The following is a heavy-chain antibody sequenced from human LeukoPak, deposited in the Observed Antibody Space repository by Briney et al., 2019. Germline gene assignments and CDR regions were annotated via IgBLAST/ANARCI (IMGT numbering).Heavy chain of an antibody. V-gene: IGHV4-39*07. CDR1: GDSISSSSY. CDR2: IYYSGST. Sequence: SETLSLTCTVSGDSISSSSYWGWIRQPPGKGLEWIGSIYYSGSTYYNPSLKSRVTISVDTSKNQFSLKLSSVTAADTAVYYCARWSSGYYDAFDIWGQGTMVTLSS. J-gene: IGHJ3*02. D-gene: IGHD3-22*01. CDR3: ARWSSGYYDAFDI.